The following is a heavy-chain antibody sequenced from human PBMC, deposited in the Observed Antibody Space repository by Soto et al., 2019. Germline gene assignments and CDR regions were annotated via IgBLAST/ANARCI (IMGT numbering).Heavy chain of an antibody. J-gene: IGHJ4*02. CDR2: ISGKNGNT. Sequence: ASVKVSCKASGYNFSDFGITWVRQAPGQGLEWMGWISGKNGNTNYAQKFQGRVTMTRDTSTSTVYMELSSLRSEDTAVYYCATRDPGHYWGQGTLVTVSS. CDR1: GYNFSDFG. V-gene: IGHV1-18*04. CDR3: ATRDPGHY.